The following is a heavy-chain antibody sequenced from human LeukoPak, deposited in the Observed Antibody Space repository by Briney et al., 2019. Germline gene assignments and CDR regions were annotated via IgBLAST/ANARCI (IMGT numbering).Heavy chain of an antibody. CDR3: ARGGGYIDY. J-gene: IGHJ4*02. CDR1: GGSFSGYY. Sequence: PSETLSLTCAVYGGSFSGYYWSWIRQPPGKGLEWIGEINHSGSTNYNPSLKSRVTISVDTSKNQFSLKLSSVTAADTAVYYCARGGGYIDYWGQGTLVTVSS. D-gene: IGHD2-15*01. V-gene: IGHV4-34*01. CDR2: INHSGST.